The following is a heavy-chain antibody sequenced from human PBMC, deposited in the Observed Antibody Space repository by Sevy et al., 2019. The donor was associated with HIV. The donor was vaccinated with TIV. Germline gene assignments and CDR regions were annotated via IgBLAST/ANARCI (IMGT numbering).Heavy chain of an antibody. D-gene: IGHD2-21*01. Sequence: ASVKVPCKASGYTFTSNYLHWVRQAPGHGLEWMGQINPSGGATTYGQRFQGRVSMTRDTPTSTVYMDLSSLRSEDTAVYYCARLYSCGGSCYYFDLWGQGTLVTVSS. V-gene: IGHV1-46*01. J-gene: IGHJ4*02. CDR3: ARLYSCGGSCYYFDL. CDR1: GYTFTSNY. CDR2: INPSGGAT.